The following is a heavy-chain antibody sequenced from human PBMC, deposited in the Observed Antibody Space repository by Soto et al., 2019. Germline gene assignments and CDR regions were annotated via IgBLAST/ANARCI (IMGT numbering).Heavy chain of an antibody. Sequence: EVQLVESGGGLVQPGGSLRLSCAASGFTVSSNYMSWVRQAPGKGLEWVSVIYSGGSTYYADSVKGRFTISSDNSKNTLYLQMNSLRAEDTAVYYCARTSGATVDAFDIWGQGTMVTVSS. CDR3: ARTSGATVDAFDI. D-gene: IGHD4-4*01. CDR1: GFTVSSNY. J-gene: IGHJ3*02. CDR2: IYSGGST. V-gene: IGHV3-66*01.